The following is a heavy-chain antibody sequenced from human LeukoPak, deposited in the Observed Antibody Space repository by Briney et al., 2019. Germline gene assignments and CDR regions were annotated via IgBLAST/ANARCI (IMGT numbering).Heavy chain of an antibody. V-gene: IGHV3-23*01. Sequence: GGSLRLSCAASGFTFSSYAMSWVRQAPGKGLEWVSAISGSGGSTYYADSVKGRFTISRDNSKNTLYLQMNSLRAEDTAVYYCAKDRGSDSSGYYYEGFDYWGQGALVTVSS. CDR3: AKDRGSDSSGYYYEGFDY. D-gene: IGHD3-22*01. CDR2: ISGSGGST. J-gene: IGHJ4*02. CDR1: GFTFSSYA.